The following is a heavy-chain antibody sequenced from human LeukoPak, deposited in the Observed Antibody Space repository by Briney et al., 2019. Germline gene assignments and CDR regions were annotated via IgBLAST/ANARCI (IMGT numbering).Heavy chain of an antibody. D-gene: IGHD2-21*02. V-gene: IGHV3-21*01. CDR2: ISSSSSYI. Sequence: GGSLRLSCAASGFTFSSYSMNWVRQAPGKGLEWVSSISSSSSYIYYADSVKGRFTISRDNAKNSLYLQMNSLRAEDTAVYYCARDRRIVVVTAIPWYFDLWGRGTLVTVSS. CDR3: ARDRRIVVVTAIPWYFDL. CDR1: GFTFSSYS. J-gene: IGHJ2*01.